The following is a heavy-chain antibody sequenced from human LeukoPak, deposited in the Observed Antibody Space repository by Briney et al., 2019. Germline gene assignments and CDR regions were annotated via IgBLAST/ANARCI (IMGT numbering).Heavy chain of an antibody. V-gene: IGHV4-31*03. CDR1: GGSISSGGYY. Sequence: PSQTLSLTCTVSGGSISSGGYYWSWIRQHPGKGLEWIGYIYYSGSTYYNPSLKSRVTISVDTSKNQSSLKLSSVTAADTAVYYCARSPSFWSGYSNRLYFDYWGQGTLVTVSS. CDR2: IYYSGST. J-gene: IGHJ4*02. CDR3: ARSPSFWSGYSNRLYFDY. D-gene: IGHD3-3*01.